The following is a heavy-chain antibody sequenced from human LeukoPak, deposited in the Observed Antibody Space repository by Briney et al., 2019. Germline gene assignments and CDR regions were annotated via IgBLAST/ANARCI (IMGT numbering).Heavy chain of an antibody. CDR2: IYTSGST. Sequence: PSETLSLTCTVSGGSISSGSYYWSWIRQPAGKGLEWIGRIYTSGSTNYNPSLKSRVTISVDTSKNQFSLKLSSVTAADTAVYYCAREVTGTTVNWGQGTLVTVSS. J-gene: IGHJ4*02. D-gene: IGHD1-14*01. CDR1: GGSISSGSYY. CDR3: AREVTGTTVN. V-gene: IGHV4-61*02.